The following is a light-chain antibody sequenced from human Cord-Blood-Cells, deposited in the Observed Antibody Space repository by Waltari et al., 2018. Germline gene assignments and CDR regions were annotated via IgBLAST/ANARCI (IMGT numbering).Light chain of an antibody. CDR2: RNS. J-gene: IGLJ3*02. CDR1: SSNIGAGYD. V-gene: IGLV1-40*01. Sequence: QSVLTQPPSVSGAPGQRVTISCTGSSSNIGAGYDVHWYQQLPGTAPKLLIYRNSSRPSGVPDRFSGSKSGTSASLAITGLQAEDEADYYCQSYDSSLSGSWVFGGGTKLTVL. CDR3: QSYDSSLSGSWV.